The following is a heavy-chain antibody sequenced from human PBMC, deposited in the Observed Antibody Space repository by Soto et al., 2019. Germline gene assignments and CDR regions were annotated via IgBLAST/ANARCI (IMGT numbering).Heavy chain of an antibody. V-gene: IGHV1-2*04. D-gene: IGHD6-13*01. CDR2: INPNSGGT. Sequence: ASVKVSCKASGYTFTGYYMHWVRQAPGQGLEWMGWINPNSGGTNYAQKFQGWVTMTRDTSISTAYMELSRLRSDDTAVYYCARDLLPGCSSSWYDYCGQGTLVTVSS. CDR1: GYTFTGYY. CDR3: ARDLLPGCSSSWYDY. J-gene: IGHJ4*02.